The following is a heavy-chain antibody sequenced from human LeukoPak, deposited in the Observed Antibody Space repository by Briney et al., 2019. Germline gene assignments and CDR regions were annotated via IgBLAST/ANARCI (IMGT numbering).Heavy chain of an antibody. V-gene: IGHV3-23*01. J-gene: IGHJ4*02. CDR2: ISGSGGST. Sequence: PGGSLRLSCAASGFTFSSYGMSWVRQAAGKGLEWVSAISGSGGSTYYADSVKGRFNISRDNCKNTLYLQMNRLRAGDTAVYYCANSYDSSGYPFFLWGQGTLVTVSS. CDR3: ANSYDSSGYPFFL. D-gene: IGHD3-22*01. CDR1: GFTFSSYG.